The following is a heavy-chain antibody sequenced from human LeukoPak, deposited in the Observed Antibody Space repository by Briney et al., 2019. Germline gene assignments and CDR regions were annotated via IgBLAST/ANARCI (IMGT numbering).Heavy chain of an antibody. V-gene: IGHV3-21*04. J-gene: IGHJ4*02. Sequence: PGGSLRLSCAASGFTFSSYSMNWVRQAPGKGLEWVSSISSSSSYIYYADSVKGRFTISRDNAKNSLYLQMNSLRAEDTAVYYCARDNPDGFAVDYWGQGTLVTVSS. CDR1: GFTFSSYS. D-gene: IGHD3-10*01. CDR3: ARDNPDGFAVDY. CDR2: ISSSSSYI.